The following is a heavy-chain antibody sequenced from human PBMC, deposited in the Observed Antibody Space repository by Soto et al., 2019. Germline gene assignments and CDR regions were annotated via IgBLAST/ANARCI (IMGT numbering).Heavy chain of an antibody. CDR1: GGTFSSYA. D-gene: IGHD1-26*01. V-gene: IGHV1-69*01. J-gene: IGHJ6*01. CDR3: ARCIVGAGNDDDYGRDV. Sequence: QVQLVQSWAEVKKPGSSVKVSFKASGGTFSSYAISWVRQAPGQVLEWMGGIIPIFVTANYAQKFQGSVTITSDESTSTAYIELSSLRSEDTDVSYCARCIVGAGNDDDYGRDVCGEGTTVTVAA. CDR2: IIPIFVTA.